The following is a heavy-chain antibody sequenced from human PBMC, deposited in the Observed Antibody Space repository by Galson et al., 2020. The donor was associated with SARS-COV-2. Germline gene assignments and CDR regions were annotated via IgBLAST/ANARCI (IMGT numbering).Heavy chain of an antibody. V-gene: IGHV1-46*04. CDR2: INPSGDIT. Sequence: ASVKVSCKASGYTFISFYIHWVRQAPGQGLEWMGVINPSGDITSYAQKLRGRVTVTRDMSTQTVYMELSSLTSDDTAVYYCAREWGDINSSVFDYWGQGSLVVVSS. J-gene: IGHJ4*02. CDR3: AREWGDINSSVFDY. D-gene: IGHD2-21*01. CDR1: GYTFISFY.